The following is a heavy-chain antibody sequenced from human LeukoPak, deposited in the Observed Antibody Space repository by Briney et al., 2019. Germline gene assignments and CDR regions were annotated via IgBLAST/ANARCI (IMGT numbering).Heavy chain of an antibody. J-gene: IGHJ4*02. CDR2: IKQDGSEK. Sequence: PGGSLRLSCAASGFTLSSYWMSWVRQAPGKGGEWVANIKQDGSEKYYVDSVKGRFTISRDNAKNSLYLQMNSLRAEDTALYYCASGRQLGYWGQGTLVTVSS. V-gene: IGHV3-7*01. D-gene: IGHD3-16*01. CDR3: ASGRQLGY. CDR1: GFTLSSYW.